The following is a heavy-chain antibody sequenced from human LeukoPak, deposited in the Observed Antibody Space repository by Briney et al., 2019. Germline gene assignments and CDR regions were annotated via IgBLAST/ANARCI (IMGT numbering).Heavy chain of an antibody. Sequence: SETLSLTCTVSGYSISSGYYWGWIRQPPGKGLEWIATIYHSGATFYNPSLESRVTISVDTSKNQFALKLNSVTAADTAVYYCVRDNESAYKRGYGHYFYYMDKWGKGTTVIVSS. CDR2: IYHSGAT. CDR3: VRDNESAYKRGYGHYFYYMDK. D-gene: IGHD5-18*01. CDR1: GYSISSGYY. V-gene: IGHV4-38-2*02. J-gene: IGHJ6*03.